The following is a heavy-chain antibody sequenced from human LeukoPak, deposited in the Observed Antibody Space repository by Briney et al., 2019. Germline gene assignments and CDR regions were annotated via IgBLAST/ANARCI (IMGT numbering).Heavy chain of an antibody. J-gene: IGHJ3*02. CDR3: ASRGDYDAFDI. Sequence: GGSLRLSCAASGFTFSSYWMHWVRQAPGKGLVWVSRINSDGSSTSYADSVEGRFTISRDNAKNTLYLQMNSLRAEDTAVYYCASRGDYDAFDIWGQGTMVTVSS. CDR1: GFTFSSYW. V-gene: IGHV3-74*01. D-gene: IGHD4-17*01. CDR2: INSDGSST.